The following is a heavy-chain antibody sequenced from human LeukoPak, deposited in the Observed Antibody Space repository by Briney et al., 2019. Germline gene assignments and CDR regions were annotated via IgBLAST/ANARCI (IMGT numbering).Heavy chain of an antibody. CDR3: VRSSSRAYDV. V-gene: IGHV3-30*02. Sequence: GGSLRLSCAASGFTFSSYSMHWVRQAPGKGLEWVAFIRYDGSNKYYADSVKGRFTISRDNSKNTLYLQMNSLRAEDTAVFYCVRSSSRAYDVWGQGTMVIVSS. CDR2: IRYDGSNK. J-gene: IGHJ3*01. CDR1: GFTFSSYS. D-gene: IGHD6-6*01.